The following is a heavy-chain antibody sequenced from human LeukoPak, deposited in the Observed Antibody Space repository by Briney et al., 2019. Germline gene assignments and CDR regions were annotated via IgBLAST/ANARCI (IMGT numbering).Heavy chain of an antibody. D-gene: IGHD1-26*01. J-gene: IGHJ4*02. CDR3: ARSRSGSYFDY. CDR1: GFTFSSYS. Sequence: GGSLSLSCAASGFTFSSYSMNWVRQAPGKGLEWVSYISSSTTTTIYYADSVKGRFTISRDNAKNSLYLQINSLRAEDTAVFYCARSRSGSYFDYWGQGTLVTVSS. CDR2: ISSSTTTTI. V-gene: IGHV3-48*01.